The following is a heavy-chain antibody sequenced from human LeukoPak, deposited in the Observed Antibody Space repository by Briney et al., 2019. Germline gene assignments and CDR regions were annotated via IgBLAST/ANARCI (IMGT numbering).Heavy chain of an antibody. CDR1: GFTFSNST. CDR2: ITTSGDST. J-gene: IGHJ4*02. CDR3: SKDLAPYGSGGYYG. Sequence: GGSLRLSCAASGFTFSNSTLSWVRQAPGKGLEWVSTITTSGDSTYYAVSVKGRFTISRVKSKNTLYFQMNSLRAEDTAVYYCSKDLAPYGSGGYYGWGQGTLVTVSS. V-gene: IGHV3-23*01. D-gene: IGHD3-22*01.